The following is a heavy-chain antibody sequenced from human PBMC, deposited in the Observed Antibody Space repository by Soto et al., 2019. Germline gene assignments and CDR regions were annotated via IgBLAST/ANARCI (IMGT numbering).Heavy chain of an antibody. CDR1: GFTFSSYA. V-gene: IGHV3-23*01. J-gene: IGHJ3*02. CDR3: AKDGTRGSGSYYPRPLDAFDI. D-gene: IGHD3-10*01. CDR2: ISSSGGST. Sequence: GGSLRLSCAASGFTFSSYAMSWVRQAPGKGLEWVSTISSSGGSTYYADSVKGRFTISRDTSKNTMYLQMNSLRAEDTAVYYCAKDGTRGSGSYYPRPLDAFDIWGQGTMVTVSS.